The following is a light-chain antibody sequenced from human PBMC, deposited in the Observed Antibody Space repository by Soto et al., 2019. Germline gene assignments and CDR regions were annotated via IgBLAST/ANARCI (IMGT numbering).Light chain of an antibody. J-gene: IGLJ2*01. CDR3: AAWDDTLSGRVV. CDR1: SSNIGSNY. V-gene: IGLV1-47*01. Sequence: QSVLTQPPSASENPGQRVTISCSGNSSNIGSNYVYWYKQVPGMAPKLLIFRNDQRPSGVSDRFSGSKSGTSASLAISGLRSEDEADYYCAAWDDTLSGRVVFGGGTKLTVL. CDR2: RND.